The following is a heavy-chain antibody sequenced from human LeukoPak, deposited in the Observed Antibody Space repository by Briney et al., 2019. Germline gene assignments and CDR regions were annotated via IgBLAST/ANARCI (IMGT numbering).Heavy chain of an antibody. V-gene: IGHV3-64D*06. D-gene: IGHD6-13*01. CDR2: ISSNGGSI. Sequence: GGSLRLSCSASGFTFSSYAINWVRQAPGKGLEYVSGISSNGGSIYYADSVKGRFTISRDNSVNTLCLQMSSLRTEDTAVYYCAKGIAAGGLTTFDYWGQGTLVTVSS. CDR1: GFTFSSYA. J-gene: IGHJ4*02. CDR3: AKGIAAGGLTTFDY.